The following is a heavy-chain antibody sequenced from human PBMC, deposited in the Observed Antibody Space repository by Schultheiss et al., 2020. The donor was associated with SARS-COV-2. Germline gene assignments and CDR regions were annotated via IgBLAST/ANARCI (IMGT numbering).Heavy chain of an antibody. CDR1: GYTFTGYY. D-gene: IGHD1-26*01. V-gene: IGHV1-2*06. J-gene: IGHJ4*02. CDR3: ARRSVGGAFFDY. CDR2: INPNSGGT. Sequence: ASVKVSCKASGYTFTGYYMHSVRQAPGQGLEWMGRINPNSGGTNYAQKFQGRVTMTRDTSISTAYMELSRLRSDDTAVYYCARRSVGGAFFDYWGQGTLVTVSS.